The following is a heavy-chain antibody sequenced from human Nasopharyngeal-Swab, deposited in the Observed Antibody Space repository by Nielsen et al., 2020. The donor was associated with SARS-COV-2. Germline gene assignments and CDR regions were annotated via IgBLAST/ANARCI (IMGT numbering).Heavy chain of an antibody. CDR2: IYYSGTT. J-gene: IGHJ5*02. CDR1: GDSISTGRYS. V-gene: IGHV4-39*01. CDR3: ARWSSWYNWLDP. Sequence: SETLSLTCAVSGDSISTGRYSWDWIRQPPGTGLEGIGSIYYSGTTYYNPSLKSRVTISVDTSKNQFSLKLNSATAADTAVYYCARWSSWYNWLDPWGQGTQVIVSS. D-gene: IGHD6-13*01.